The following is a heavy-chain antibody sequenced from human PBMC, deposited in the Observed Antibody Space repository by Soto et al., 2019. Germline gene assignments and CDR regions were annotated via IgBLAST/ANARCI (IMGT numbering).Heavy chain of an antibody. CDR3: TGQHGSGSYYPFGF. CDR1: EYTFTTSW. J-gene: IGHJ4*02. V-gene: IGHV5-51*01. D-gene: IGHD3-10*01. CDR2: IYPGDCDI. Sequence: GESLKISCKASEYTFTTSWIAWVRQMPGQGLEWMGIIYPGDCDIRYSPSFQGHVSISADKSTSTAYLQWTILEASDSGIYYCTGQHGSGSYYPFGFWGQGTRVTVSS.